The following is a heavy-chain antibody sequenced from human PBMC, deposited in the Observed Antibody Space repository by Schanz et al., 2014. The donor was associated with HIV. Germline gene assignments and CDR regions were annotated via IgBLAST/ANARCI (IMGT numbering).Heavy chain of an antibody. J-gene: IGHJ6*02. Sequence: QVQLVESGGGVVQPGRSLRLSCAASGFTFSAYGFHWVRQAPGKGLEWVAAISDDGSKKYYADSVKGRFTISRDNSKNTLFLQMNSLRGEDTAVYYCARVANWDYYGMDVWGRGTTVTVSS. CDR3: ARVANWDYYGMDV. V-gene: IGHV3-30*03. CDR1: GFTFSAYG. D-gene: IGHD3-16*01. CDR2: ISDDGSKK.